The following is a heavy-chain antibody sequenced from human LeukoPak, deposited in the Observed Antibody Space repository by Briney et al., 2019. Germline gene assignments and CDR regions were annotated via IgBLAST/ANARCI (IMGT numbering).Heavy chain of an antibody. V-gene: IGHV1-24*01. D-gene: IGHD3-10*01. CDR3: ATGFLWFGEFLL. Sequence: ASVKVSCKVSGYTPTELSMHWVRQAPGKGLEWMGGFDPEDGETIYAQKFQGRVTMTEDTSTDTAYMELSSLRSEDTAVYYCATGFLWFGEFLLWGQGTLVTVSS. CDR2: FDPEDGET. CDR1: GYTPTELS. J-gene: IGHJ4*02.